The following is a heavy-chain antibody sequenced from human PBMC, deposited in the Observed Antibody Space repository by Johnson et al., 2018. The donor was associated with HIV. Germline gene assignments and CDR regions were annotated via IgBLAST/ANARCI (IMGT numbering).Heavy chain of an antibody. CDR1: GFTVSSNY. CDR2: ISYDGSNK. J-gene: IGHJ3*02. CDR3: AKGGQWELLAAFDI. V-gene: IGHV3-30*18. D-gene: IGHD1-26*01. Sequence: QVQLVESGGGLIQPGGSLRLSCAASGFTVSSNYMSWVRQAPGKGLEWVAVISYDGSNKYYVDSVKGRFTISRDNSKNTLYLQMNSLRAEDTAVYCCAKGGQWELLAAFDIWGQGTMVTVSS.